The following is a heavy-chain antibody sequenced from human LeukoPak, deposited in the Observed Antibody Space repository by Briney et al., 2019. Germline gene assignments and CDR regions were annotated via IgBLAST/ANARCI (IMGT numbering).Heavy chain of an antibody. CDR2: IYSGGST. Sequence: GGSLRLSCAASGFTVSSNYMSWVRQAPGKGLEWVSVIYSGGSTYYADSVKGRFTISRDNSKNTLYLQMNSLRAEDTAVYYCARDQGYYDILTGYSPGAFDIWGQGTMVTVSS. J-gene: IGHJ3*02. CDR1: GFTVSSNY. V-gene: IGHV3-53*01. CDR3: ARDQGYYDILTGYSPGAFDI. D-gene: IGHD3-9*01.